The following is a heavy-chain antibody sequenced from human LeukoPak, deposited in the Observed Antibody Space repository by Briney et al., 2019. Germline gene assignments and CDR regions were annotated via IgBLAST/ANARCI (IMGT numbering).Heavy chain of an antibody. CDR2: INRNSGGT. CDR1: GFILIGHY. V-gene: IGHV1-2*02. J-gene: IGHJ4*02. D-gene: IGHD2-2*01. Sequence: ASVKVSCKASGFILIGHYMHWVRQAPGQGLEWRGWINRNSGGTKYAQKFQGRVTMTRDTSINTSYMELSRLRSDDTAVYYCARDWDCTSPNCPFEHWGQGTLVTVSS. CDR3: ARDWDCTSPNCPFEH.